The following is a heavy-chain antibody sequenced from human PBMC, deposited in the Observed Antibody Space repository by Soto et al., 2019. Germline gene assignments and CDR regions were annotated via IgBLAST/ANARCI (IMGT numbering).Heavy chain of an antibody. V-gene: IGHV1-18*04. CDR1: GYTFTSYG. CDR3: ARAGRRAGYYYGMDV. CDR2: ISAYNGNT. J-gene: IGHJ6*02. Sequence: QVQLVQSGAEVKKPGSSVKVSCKASGYTFTSYGISWVRQAPGQVLEWMGWISAYNGNTNYAQKLQGRVTMTTDTSTSTDYMELRSLRSDDTAVYYCARAGRRAGYYYGMDVWGQGTTVTVSS. D-gene: IGHD6-19*01.